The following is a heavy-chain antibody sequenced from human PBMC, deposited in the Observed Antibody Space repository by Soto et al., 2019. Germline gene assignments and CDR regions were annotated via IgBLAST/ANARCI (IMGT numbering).Heavy chain of an antibody. D-gene: IGHD2-15*01. J-gene: IGHJ4*02. Sequence: GGSLRLSCAASGFSVSSSYMTWVRQAPGKGLEWVSVIYSGGLTFYADSVKGRFAISRDNSKNTLYLQMNSLRPDDTAVYFCARGLGFCSGGSCYDDWGQGTLVTVSS. CDR2: IYSGGLT. CDR1: GFSVSSSY. V-gene: IGHV3-53*01. CDR3: ARGLGFCSGGSCYDD.